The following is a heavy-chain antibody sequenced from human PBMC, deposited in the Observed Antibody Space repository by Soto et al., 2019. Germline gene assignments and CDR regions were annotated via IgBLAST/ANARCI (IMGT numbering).Heavy chain of an antibody. Sequence: PGGSLRLSCAASGFTFSNAWMNWVRQAPGKGLEWVGRIKSKTDGGTTDYDAPVKGRFTISRDDSKNTLFLQMNSSETEDTAVYYCTSREGYCSSTSCYDFDYWGQGT. J-gene: IGHJ4*02. CDR2: IKSKTDGGTT. V-gene: IGHV3-15*07. CDR1: GFTFSNAW. CDR3: TSREGYCSSTSCYDFDY. D-gene: IGHD2-2*01.